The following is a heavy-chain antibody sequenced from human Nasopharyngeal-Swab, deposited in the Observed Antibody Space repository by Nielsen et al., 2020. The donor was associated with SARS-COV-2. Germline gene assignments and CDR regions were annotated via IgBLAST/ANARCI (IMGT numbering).Heavy chain of an antibody. CDR3: ARGGIAAAGDYFDY. D-gene: IGHD6-13*01. V-gene: IGHV4-30-4*07. CDR1: GGSISSGGYS. CDR2: IYYSGST. J-gene: IGHJ4*02. Sequence: SETLSLTCAVSGGSISSGGYSWSWIRQPPGKGLEWFGYIYYSGSTYYNPSLKSRVTISVDTSKNQFSLKLSSVTAADTAVYYCARGGIAAAGDYFDYWGQGTLVTVSS.